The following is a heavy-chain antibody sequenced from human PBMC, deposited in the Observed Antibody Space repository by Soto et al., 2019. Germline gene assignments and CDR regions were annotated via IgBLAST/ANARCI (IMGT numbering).Heavy chain of an antibody. CDR2: IIPIFGTA. V-gene: IGHV1-69*01. Sequence: QVQLVQSGAEVKKPGSSVKVSCKASGGTFSSYAISWVRQAPGQGLEWMGGIIPIFGTANYAQKFQGRVTITADESTSTAYMELSSLRSEDTAVYYCARGGGASVVTAIPWYDFDYWGQGTLVTVAS. J-gene: IGHJ4*02. CDR3: ARGGGASVVTAIPWYDFDY. CDR1: GGTFSSYA. D-gene: IGHD2-21*02.